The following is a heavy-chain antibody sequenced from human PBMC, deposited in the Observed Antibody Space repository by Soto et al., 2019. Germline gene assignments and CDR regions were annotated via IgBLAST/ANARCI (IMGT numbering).Heavy chain of an antibody. J-gene: IGHJ6*02. CDR2: ISAYNGNT. D-gene: IGHD2-15*01. V-gene: IGHV1-18*01. Sequence: GASVKVSCKASGYTFASYGISWVRQAPGQGLEWMGWISAYNGNTNYAQKLQGRVTMTTDTSTSTAYMELRSLRSDDTAVYYCARYGGSYYYYYGMDVWGQGPTVTVSS. CDR1: GYTFASYG. CDR3: ARYGGSYYYYYGMDV.